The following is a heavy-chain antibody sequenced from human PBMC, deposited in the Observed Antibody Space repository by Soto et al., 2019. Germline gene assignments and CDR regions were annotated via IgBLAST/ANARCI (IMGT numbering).Heavy chain of an antibody. V-gene: IGHV4-59*01. CDR1: GGSISSYY. CDR3: ARERYSIHI. J-gene: IGHJ4*02. D-gene: IGHD3-9*01. Sequence: QVQLQESGPGLVKPSETLSLTCTVSGGSISSYYWSWIRQPPGKGLEWIGYIYYSGSTNYNPSLKSRVTISVDTSKNQFSLKLSSVTAADTAVYYCARERYSIHIWGQGTLVTVSS. CDR2: IYYSGST.